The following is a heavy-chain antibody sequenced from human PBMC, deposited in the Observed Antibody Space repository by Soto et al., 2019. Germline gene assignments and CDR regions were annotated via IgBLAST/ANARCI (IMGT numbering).Heavy chain of an antibody. Sequence: SETLSLTCSVSGASIRSYYWHWIRQPPGKALEWIGYVYTSDYTRYSSSLKSRVTISVDTSKSQFYLRLNSVTAADTAAYYCASSAGHPGDFFCYNVMDVWGQVTTGTVSS. V-gene: IGHV4-4*08. D-gene: IGHD3-10*01. CDR3: ASSAGHPGDFFCYNVMDV. CDR1: GASIRSYY. J-gene: IGHJ6*02. CDR2: VYTSDYT.